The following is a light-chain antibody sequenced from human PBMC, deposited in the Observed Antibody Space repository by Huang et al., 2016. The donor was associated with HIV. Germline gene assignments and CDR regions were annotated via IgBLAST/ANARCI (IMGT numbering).Light chain of an antibody. CDR1: QGISND. Sequence: AIQMTQSPSSLSASVGDRVTITCRASQGISNDLGWYQQKPGKAPKLPVYAASSLQSGVPSRFSGSGSGTDFTLTSSSLQPEDFATYYCLQDYIYPFTFGPGTKVDIK. V-gene: IGKV1-6*01. CDR3: LQDYIYPFT. CDR2: AAS. J-gene: IGKJ3*01.